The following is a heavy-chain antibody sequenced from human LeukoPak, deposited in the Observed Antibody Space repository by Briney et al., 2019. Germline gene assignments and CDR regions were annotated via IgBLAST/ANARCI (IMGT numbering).Heavy chain of an antibody. D-gene: IGHD6-6*01. CDR2: ISGSGGST. J-gene: IGHJ4*02. Sequence: GGSLRLSCAASGFTFSSYAMSWVRQAPGRGLGWVSAISGSGGSTYYADSVKGRFTISRDNAKNTLYLQMSSLRAEDTAVYYCAKDRVYSSSSFDYWGQGTLVTVSS. V-gene: IGHV3-23*01. CDR1: GFTFSSYA. CDR3: AKDRVYSSSSFDY.